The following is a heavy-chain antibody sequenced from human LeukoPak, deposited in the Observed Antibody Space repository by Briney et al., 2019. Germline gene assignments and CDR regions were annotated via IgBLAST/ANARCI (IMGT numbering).Heavy chain of an antibody. CDR2: IKSRADGGTI. CDR1: GFTFSNAW. CDR3: TTLRLTASDY. D-gene: IGHD2-21*02. Sequence: GGSLRLSCEAAGFTFSNAWMSWVRPAPGKGREWVGRIKSRADGGTIDYAVPVKGRFIISRDDSRNTLYLQMNSLKIEDAAMYYCTTLRLTASDYWGQGTRVSVSS. J-gene: IGHJ4*02. V-gene: IGHV3-15*01.